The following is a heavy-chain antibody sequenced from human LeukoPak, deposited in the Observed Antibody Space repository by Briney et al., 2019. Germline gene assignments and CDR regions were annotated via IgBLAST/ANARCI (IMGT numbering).Heavy chain of an antibody. V-gene: IGHV4-39*01. J-gene: IGHJ4*02. CDR3: ARHLSGTTTAHYFDF. Sequence: SETLSLTCIVSGDSINSGRDYWGWIRQSTGKGLEWIASVYFSGSSQYNPSLMGRAFISVDSSKNQVSLRLDSVTAADSAVYHCARHLSGTTTAHYFDFWGQGTLVTVSS. CDR1: GDSINSGRDY. D-gene: IGHD1-14*01. CDR2: VYFSGSS.